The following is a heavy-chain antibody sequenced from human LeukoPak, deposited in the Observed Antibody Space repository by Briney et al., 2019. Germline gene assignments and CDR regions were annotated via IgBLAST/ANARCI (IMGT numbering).Heavy chain of an antibody. CDR2: INHSGST. CDR3: ARASNYGDNSY. V-gene: IGHV4-34*01. Sequence: PSETLSLTCAVYGGSFSGYYWSWIRQPPGKGLEWIGEINHSGSTNYNPSLKSRVTISVDTSKNQFSLKLSSVTAADTAVYYCARASNYGDNSYWGQGTLVTVSS. D-gene: IGHD4-23*01. CDR1: GGSFSGYY. J-gene: IGHJ4*02.